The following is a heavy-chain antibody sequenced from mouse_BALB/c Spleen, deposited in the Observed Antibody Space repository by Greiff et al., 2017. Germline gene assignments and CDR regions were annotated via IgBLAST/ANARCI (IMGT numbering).Heavy chain of an antibody. CDR1: GYSITSGYY. J-gene: IGHJ4*01. CDR2: ISYDGSN. D-gene: IGHD4-1*01. Sequence: EVQLVESGPGLVKPSQSLSLTCSVTGYSITSGYYWNWIRQFPGNKLEWMGYISYDGSNNYNPSLKNRISITRDTSKNQFFLKLNSVTTEDTATYYCARVRENWDGYAMDYWGQGTSVTVSS. V-gene: IGHV3-6*02. CDR3: ARVRENWDGYAMDY.